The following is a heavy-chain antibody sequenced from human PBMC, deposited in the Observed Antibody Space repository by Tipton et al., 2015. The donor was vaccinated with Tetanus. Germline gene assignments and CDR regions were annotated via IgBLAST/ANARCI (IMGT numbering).Heavy chain of an antibody. CDR3: ARNSAQYYYDHSLPY. CDR1: GGSVRSTNSY. J-gene: IGHJ4*02. CDR2: IYYSGTT. V-gene: IGHV4-61*01. D-gene: IGHD3-22*01. Sequence: TLSLTCTVSGGSVRSTNSYWSWLRQPPGKGLEWIGYIYYSGTTKYNPSLKSRVTMSVDTSKNQFSLRLNSVTAADTAVYYCARNSAQYYYDHSLPYWGQGTLVTVSS.